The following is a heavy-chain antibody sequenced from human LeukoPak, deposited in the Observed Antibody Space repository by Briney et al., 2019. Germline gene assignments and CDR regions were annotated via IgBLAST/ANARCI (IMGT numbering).Heavy chain of an antibody. CDR3: ARWYTGSWGYFDY. CDR2: INPNSGDT. D-gene: IGHD6-13*01. Sequence: APVKVSCKASGYTFTGYYIHWVRQAPGLGLECMGWINPNSGDTNHAQKFQGRVAMTRDTSINTAYMEVSSLGSDDTAVYYCARWYTGSWGYFDYWGQGTLVTVSS. V-gene: IGHV1-2*02. J-gene: IGHJ4*02. CDR1: GYTFTGYY.